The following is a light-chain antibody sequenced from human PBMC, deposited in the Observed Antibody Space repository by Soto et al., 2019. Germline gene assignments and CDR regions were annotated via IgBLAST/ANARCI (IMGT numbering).Light chain of an antibody. J-gene: IGLJ2*01. CDR3: AAWDDRLSDLL. V-gene: IGLV1-44*01. Sequence: QSVLAQQPSASGTPGQRVTISCSGCNSNIGSNPVHWYQQFPGTAPKVLIYSNYQRPSGVPDRFSGSKSGTSASLAISGLQSEDEADYYCAAWDDRLSDLLFGGGTK. CDR1: NSNIGSNP. CDR2: SNY.